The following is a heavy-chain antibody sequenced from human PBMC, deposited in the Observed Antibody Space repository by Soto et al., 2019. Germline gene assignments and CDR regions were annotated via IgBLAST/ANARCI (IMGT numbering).Heavy chain of an antibody. CDR2: ISSSSSTI. J-gene: IGHJ6*02. CDR1: GFTFSSYS. CDR3: ARGILDCSSTSCPPGYYYYYGMDV. D-gene: IGHD2-2*01. V-gene: IGHV3-48*02. Sequence: HPGGSLRLSCAASGFTFSSYSMNWVRQAPGKGLEWVSYISSSSSTIYYADSVKGRFTISRDNAKNSLYLQMNSLRDEDTAVYYCARGILDCSSTSCPPGYYYYYGMDVWGQGTTVTVSS.